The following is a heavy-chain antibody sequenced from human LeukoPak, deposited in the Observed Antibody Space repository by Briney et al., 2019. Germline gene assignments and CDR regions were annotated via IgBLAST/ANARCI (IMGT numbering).Heavy chain of an antibody. Sequence: GGSLRLSCGASGFTFSSYAMHWVRQAPGKGLEWVAVISYDGSNKYYADSVKGRFTISRDNSKNTLYLQMNSLRAEDTAVYYCARDGWELRYFDYWGQGTLVTVSS. CDR2: ISYDGSNK. J-gene: IGHJ4*02. D-gene: IGHD1-26*01. CDR3: ARDGWELRYFDY. CDR1: GFTFSSYA. V-gene: IGHV3-30*04.